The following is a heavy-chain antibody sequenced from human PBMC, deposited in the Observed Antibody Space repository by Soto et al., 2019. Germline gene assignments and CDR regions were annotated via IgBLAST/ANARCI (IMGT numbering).Heavy chain of an antibody. CDR2: IRNRADSYAT. V-gene: IGHV3-73*02. D-gene: IGHD2-21*02. CDR3: SRHDGAVTASGVYNWFDS. CDR1: GFSFSGSA. Sequence: EVQLVESGGGLVQPGGSLKLSCAASGFSFSGSAIHWVRQASGKGLEWVGRIRNRADSYATAYGASVKGRFTFSRDDSKNTAYLQRNSLRTEDTAVYYCSRHDGAVTASGVYNWFDSWGQGTLVTVSS. J-gene: IGHJ5*01.